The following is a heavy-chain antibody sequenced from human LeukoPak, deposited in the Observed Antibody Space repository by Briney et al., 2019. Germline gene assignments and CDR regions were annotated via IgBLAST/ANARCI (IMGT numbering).Heavy chain of an antibody. V-gene: IGHV4-39*07. D-gene: IGHD3-16*01. CDR3: AREFTFGGVIGY. Sequence: SETLSLTCTVSGGSITSSPYHWAWIRQPPGRGPEWIGTVSHSGATQYNPSLTSRVTVSLDTSKNQFSLSLNSVTAADTAVYYCAREFTFGGVIGYWGQGTLVTVSS. J-gene: IGHJ4*02. CDR2: VSHSGAT. CDR1: GGSITSSPYH.